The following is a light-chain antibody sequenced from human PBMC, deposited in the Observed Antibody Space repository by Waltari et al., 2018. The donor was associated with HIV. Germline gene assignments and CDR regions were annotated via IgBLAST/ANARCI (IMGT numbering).Light chain of an antibody. J-gene: IGLJ2*01. CDR2: DNN. CDR1: SSNIGNNY. Sequence: QSVLTQPPSVYAAPGQKATISCSGSSSNIGNNYVSWYQQLPGTAPKLLIYDNNKRPSGIPDRFSGSKSGTSATLGITGLQTGDEADYYCGTWDSSLSAGLFGGGTKLTVL. V-gene: IGLV1-51*01. CDR3: GTWDSSLSAGL.